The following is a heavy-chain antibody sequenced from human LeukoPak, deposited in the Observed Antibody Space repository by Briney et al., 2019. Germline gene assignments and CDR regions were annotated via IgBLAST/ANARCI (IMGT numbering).Heavy chain of an antibody. CDR1: GFSLSSSA. CDR3: ARVFRGYSYGADY. J-gene: IGHJ4*02. V-gene: IGHV3-21*01. D-gene: IGHD5-12*01. CDR2: ITSSSTYI. Sequence: GGSLRLSCAVSGFSLSSSAMNWVRQAPGKGLEWVASITSSSTYIYYADSLKGRFTTSRDNAKNSLYLQMNSLRDEDTAIYYCARVFRGYSYGADYWGQGTLVTVSS.